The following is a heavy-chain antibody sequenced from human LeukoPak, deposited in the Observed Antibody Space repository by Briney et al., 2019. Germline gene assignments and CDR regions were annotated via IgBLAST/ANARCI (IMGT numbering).Heavy chain of an antibody. CDR3: TTDGHH. V-gene: IGHV3-7*01. Sequence: GGSLRLSCEASGFSISNNWMRWVRRPRGKGLKWLANIKEDGSEIYHVDSVKGRFTTSRDNAKNSLYLQMSSLRVEDTAVYYCTTDGHHWGQGTLVSVS. J-gene: IGHJ5*02. CDR1: GFSISNNW. CDR2: IKEDGSEI.